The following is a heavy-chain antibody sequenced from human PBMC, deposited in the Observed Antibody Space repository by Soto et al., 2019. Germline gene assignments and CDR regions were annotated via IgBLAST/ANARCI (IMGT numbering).Heavy chain of an antibody. V-gene: IGHV3-48*02. J-gene: IGHJ4*02. CDR2: IGTSGTPV. CDR1: GFTFKTYN. Sequence: EVQLEESGGALVQPGGSLRLSCAASGFTFKTYNMNWVRQAPGKGLEWVSYIGTSGTPVYYADSVKGRFTISRDNAKNSLFLQMHSLSDEDTALYFCARDPSPDSSGGYYFDYWGQGTLVTVSS. CDR3: ARDPSPDSSGGYYFDY. D-gene: IGHD6-19*01.